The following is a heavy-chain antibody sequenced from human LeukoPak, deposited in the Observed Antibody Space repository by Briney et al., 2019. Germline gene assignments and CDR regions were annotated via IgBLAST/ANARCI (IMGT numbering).Heavy chain of an antibody. CDR2: ISAYNGNT. Sequence: ASVKVSCKASGYTFTSYGISWARQAPGQGLEWMGWISAYNGNTNYGQKLQGRVTMTTDTSTSTAYMELRSLRSDDTAVYYCARDSITMVRGDGKGRYFDYWGQGTLVTVSS. J-gene: IGHJ4*02. V-gene: IGHV1-18*01. CDR1: GYTFTSYG. D-gene: IGHD3-10*01. CDR3: ARDSITMVRGDGKGRYFDY.